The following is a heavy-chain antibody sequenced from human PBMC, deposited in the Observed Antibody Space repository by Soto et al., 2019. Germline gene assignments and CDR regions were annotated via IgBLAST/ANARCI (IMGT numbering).Heavy chain of an antibody. CDR1: GFTFGNYA. Sequence: QVQLVQSGGGVVQPGKSLRLSCVGSGFTFGNYAMYWVRQTPGKGLEWVAFISDDGSKRYHADSVKGQFTISRDNPGKTVYLQMDSLRPEDTAVYYCAKGGLAPGYAIDSWGQGTLVTVSS. D-gene: IGHD3-3*02. V-gene: IGHV3-33*05. CDR2: ISDDGSKR. J-gene: IGHJ4*02. CDR3: AKGGLAPGYAIDS.